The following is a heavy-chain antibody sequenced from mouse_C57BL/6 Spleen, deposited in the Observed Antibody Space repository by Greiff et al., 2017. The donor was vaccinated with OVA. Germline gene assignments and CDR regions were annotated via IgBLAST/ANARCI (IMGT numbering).Heavy chain of an antibody. CDR2: IDPSDSYT. Sequence: VQLQQPGAELVMPGASVKLSSKASGYTFTSYWMHWVKQRPGQGLEWIGEIDPSDSYTNYNQKFKGKSTLTVDKSSSTAYMQLSSLTSEDSAVYYCARSRVLMGDYWGQGTTLTVSS. CDR3: ARSRVLMGDY. J-gene: IGHJ2*01. CDR1: GYTFTSYW. V-gene: IGHV1-69*01. D-gene: IGHD1-1*02.